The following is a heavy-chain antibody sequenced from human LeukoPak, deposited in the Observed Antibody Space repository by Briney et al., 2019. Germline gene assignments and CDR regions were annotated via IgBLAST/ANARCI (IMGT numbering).Heavy chain of an antibody. CDR3: ARGSDYDILTGYPIRPFDY. CDR2: INPSGGST. Sequence: ASVKVSCKASGYTFTSYYMHWVRQAPGQGLEWMGIINPSGGSTSYAQKFQGRVTMTRDTSTSTVYMELSSLRSEDTAVYYCARGSDYDILTGYPIRPFDYWGQGTLVTVSS. D-gene: IGHD3-9*01. J-gene: IGHJ4*02. V-gene: IGHV1-46*03. CDR1: GYTFTSYY.